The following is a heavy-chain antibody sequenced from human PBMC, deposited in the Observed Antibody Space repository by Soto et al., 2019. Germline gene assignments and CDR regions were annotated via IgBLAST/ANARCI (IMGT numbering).Heavy chain of an antibody. J-gene: IGHJ4*02. CDR3: TSNPYCSGGSCHSDY. Sequence: GGSLRLSCTASGFTFGDYAMSWFRQAPGKGLEWVGFIRSKAYGGTTEYAASVKDRFTISRDDSKSIAYLQMNSLKTEDTAVYYCTSNPYCSGGSCHSDYWGQGTLVTVSS. CDR1: GFTFGDYA. CDR2: IRSKAYGGTT. D-gene: IGHD2-15*01. V-gene: IGHV3-49*03.